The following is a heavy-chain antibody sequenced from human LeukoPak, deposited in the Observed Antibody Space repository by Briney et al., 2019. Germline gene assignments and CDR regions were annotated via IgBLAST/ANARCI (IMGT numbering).Heavy chain of an antibody. CDR3: ARVGQWLLENDWFDP. J-gene: IGHJ5*02. CDR1: GYTFTSYY. Sequence: ASVKVSCKASGYTFTSYYMHWVRQAPGQGLEWMGWINPNSGDTNFAQNFQGRVTMTRDTSISTVYMELSRLRSDDTAVYYCARVGQWLLENDWFDPWGQGTLVTVSS. CDR2: INPNSGDT. V-gene: IGHV1-2*02. D-gene: IGHD6-19*01.